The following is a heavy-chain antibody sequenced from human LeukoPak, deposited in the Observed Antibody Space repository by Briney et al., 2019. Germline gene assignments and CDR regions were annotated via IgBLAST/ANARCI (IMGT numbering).Heavy chain of an antibody. CDR1: GDTFIPYT. J-gene: IGHJ4*02. CDR3: ARDHCSPGTCLGGH. CDR2: IIPSLDVA. Sequence: SVKVSCKASGDTFIPYTFSWVRQAPGQGLEWIGRIIPSLDVANYAQKFQGRVTLSVDRDTATTYMEVTSLRSEDTAIYYCARDHCSPGTCLGGHWGQGTLVTVSS. V-gene: IGHV1-69*04. D-gene: IGHD2-15*01.